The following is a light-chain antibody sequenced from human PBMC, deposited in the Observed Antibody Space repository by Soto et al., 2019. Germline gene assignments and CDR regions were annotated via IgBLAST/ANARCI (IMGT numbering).Light chain of an antibody. J-gene: IGKJ4*01. CDR1: QGIGSD. Sequence: AIEMTQSPSSLSASVGDRVTITCRASQGIGSDLAWYQQRPGKAPKLLIYAVSSLQIGVPSRFSGSGSGTDFTLTSSSLQPEYFATYYCLQDHNLLTFGGGTKVETK. V-gene: IGKV1-6*02. CDR3: LQDHNLLT. CDR2: AVS.